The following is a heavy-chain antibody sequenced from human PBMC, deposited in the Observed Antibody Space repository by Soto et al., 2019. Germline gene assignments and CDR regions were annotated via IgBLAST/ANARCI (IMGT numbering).Heavy chain of an antibody. V-gene: IGHV4-39*02. D-gene: IGHD6-13*01. CDR3: AREPLKRAAGTYFDY. Sequence: QLQLQESGPGLVKPSETLSLTCTVSGGSISSSSYYWGWIRQPPGKGLEWIGSIYYSGSTYYNPSLKSRVTISVDTSKNQFSLKLSSVTAADTAVYYCAREPLKRAAGTYFDYWGQGTLVTVSS. CDR1: GGSISSSSYY. CDR2: IYYSGST. J-gene: IGHJ4*02.